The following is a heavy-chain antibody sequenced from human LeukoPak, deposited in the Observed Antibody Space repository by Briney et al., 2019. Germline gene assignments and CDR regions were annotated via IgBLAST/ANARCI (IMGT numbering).Heavy chain of an antibody. CDR3: AKDSHYYGSGSYYKNWFDP. V-gene: IGHV3-30*18. D-gene: IGHD3-10*01. CDR2: ISYDGSNK. CDR1: GFTFSSYG. Sequence: GRSLRLSCAASGFTFSSYGMHWVSQAPGKGLEWVAVISYDGSNKYYADSVKGRFTISRDNSKNTLYLQMNSLRAEDTAVYYCAKDSHYYGSGSYYKNWFDPWGQGSLVTVSS. J-gene: IGHJ5*02.